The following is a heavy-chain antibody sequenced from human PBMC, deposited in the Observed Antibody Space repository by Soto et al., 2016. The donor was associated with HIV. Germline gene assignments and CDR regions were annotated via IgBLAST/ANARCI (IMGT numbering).Heavy chain of an antibody. CDR3: ARGSPTIFEVVNAFDY. CDR2: IYSGGST. V-gene: IGHV3-53*02. J-gene: IGHJ4*02. CDR1: GFTVSSNY. Sequence: EVQLVETGGGLIQPGGSLRLSCAASGFTVSSNYMSWVRQAPGKGLEWVSVIYSGGSTYYADSVKGRFTISRDNSKNTLYLQMNSLRAEDTAVYYCARGSPTIFEVVNAFDYWGQGTLVTVSS. D-gene: IGHD3-3*01.